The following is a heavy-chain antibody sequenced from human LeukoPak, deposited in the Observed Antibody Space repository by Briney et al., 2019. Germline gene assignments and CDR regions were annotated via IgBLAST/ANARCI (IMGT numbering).Heavy chain of an antibody. V-gene: IGHV3-9*01. J-gene: IGHJ4*02. Sequence: GRSLRLSCAASGFTFDDYAMHWVRQAPGKGLEWVSGISWNSGSIGYADSVKGRFTISRDNAKNSLYLQMNSLRAEDTALYYCAKALLGYCSSTSCSNSFDYWGQGTLVTVSS. D-gene: IGHD2-2*01. CDR3: AKALLGYCSSTSCSNSFDY. CDR1: GFTFDDYA. CDR2: ISWNSGSI.